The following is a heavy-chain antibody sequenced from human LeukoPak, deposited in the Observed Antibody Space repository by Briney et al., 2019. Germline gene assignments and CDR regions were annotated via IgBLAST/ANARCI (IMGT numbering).Heavy chain of an antibody. Sequence: SVNVSCTASGGTFSSYAISWVRQAPGQGLEWMGGIIPIFGTANYAQKFQGRVTITADESTSTAYMELSSLRSEDTAVYYCARRGRAAAVLGYYYGMDVWGKGTTVTVSS. CDR3: ARRGRAAAVLGYYYGMDV. D-gene: IGHD6-13*01. J-gene: IGHJ6*04. CDR2: IIPIFGTA. V-gene: IGHV1-69*01. CDR1: GGTFSSYA.